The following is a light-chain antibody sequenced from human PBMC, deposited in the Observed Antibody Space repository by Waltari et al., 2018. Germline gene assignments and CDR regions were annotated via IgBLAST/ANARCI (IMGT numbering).Light chain of an antibody. CDR3: ATWDDSLNGWV. V-gene: IGLV1-44*01. J-gene: IGLJ3*02. CDR2: SYN. Sequence: SVLTEPPSASGTSGKPVTSSWPRIGPNTVGRNTINWYQHLPGTAPKLLIYSYNLRRSGVPDRFSGSGFGASASLAISGLQSEDDGHYYCATWDDSLNGWVFGGGTKLTVL. CDR1: GPNTVGRNT.